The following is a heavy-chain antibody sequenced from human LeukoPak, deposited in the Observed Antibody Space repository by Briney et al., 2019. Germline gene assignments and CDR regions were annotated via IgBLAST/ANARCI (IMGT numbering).Heavy chain of an antibody. CDR1: GFTVSSNY. J-gene: IGHJ4*02. CDR2: ISGSGGST. V-gene: IGHV3-23*01. Sequence: PGGSLRLSCAASGFTVSSNYMSWVRQAPGKGLEWVSAISGSGGSTYYADSVKGRFTISRDNSKNTLYLQMNSLRAEDTAVYYCAKDRDFGWELVSGVFDYWGQGTLVTVSS. CDR3: AKDRDFGWELVSGVFDY. D-gene: IGHD1-26*01.